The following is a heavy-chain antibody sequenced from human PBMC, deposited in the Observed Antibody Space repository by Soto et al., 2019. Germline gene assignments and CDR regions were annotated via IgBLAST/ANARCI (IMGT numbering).Heavy chain of an antibody. CDR1: GGSISSSNW. J-gene: IGHJ5*02. CDR2: IYHSGST. D-gene: IGHD1-26*01. V-gene: IGHV4-4*02. CDR3: ARDNRPTSRVGATPWFDP. Sequence: QVQLQESGPGLVPPSGTLSLTCGVSGGSISSSNWWSWVRQPPGKGLEWIGEIYHSGSTNYNPSLRSRVSRSADKSRNQFSLNLRSVTAADTAVYYCARDNRPTSRVGATPWFDPWGQGTLVTVSS.